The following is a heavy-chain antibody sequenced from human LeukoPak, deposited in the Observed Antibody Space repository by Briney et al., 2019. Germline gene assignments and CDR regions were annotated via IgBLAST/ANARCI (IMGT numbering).Heavy chain of an antibody. Sequence: PSETLSLTCAVSGYSISSGYYWGWIRQPPGKGLEWIGYVYNSGRTTYNPSLKSRVTISVDTSKNQFSLKLSSVTAADTAVYYCARHGSSWSFDYWGQGALVTVSS. D-gene: IGHD6-13*01. J-gene: IGHJ4*02. CDR3: ARHGSSWSFDY. V-gene: IGHV4-38-2*01. CDR2: VYNSGRT. CDR1: GYSISSGYY.